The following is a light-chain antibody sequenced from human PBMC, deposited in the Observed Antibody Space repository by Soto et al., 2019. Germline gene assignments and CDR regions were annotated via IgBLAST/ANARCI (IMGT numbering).Light chain of an antibody. CDR2: GAS. CDR1: QSVSSSY. Sequence: EIVLTQSPGTLSLSPGERATLSCTASQSVSSSYLVWYQQKPGQAPRLLIYGASSRATGIPDRFSGSGSGTDFTLTISRLEPEDFAVYYCQQYGSSPTFGQGTKVEIK. V-gene: IGKV3-20*01. J-gene: IGKJ1*01. CDR3: QQYGSSPT.